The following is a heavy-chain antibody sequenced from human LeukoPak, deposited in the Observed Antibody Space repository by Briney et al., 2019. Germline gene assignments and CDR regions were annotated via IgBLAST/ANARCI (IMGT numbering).Heavy chain of an antibody. CDR1: GFTFSSYG. J-gene: IGHJ4*02. CDR2: ISYDGSNK. D-gene: IGHD3-9*01. Sequence: GGSLRLSCAASGFTFSSYGMHWVRQAPGKGLEWVAVISYDGSNKYYADSVKGRFTISRDNSKNTLYLQMNSLRAEDTAVYYCAKGDITGGSPNLTAYDYWGQGTLVTVSS. CDR3: AKGDITGGSPNLTAYDY. V-gene: IGHV3-30*18.